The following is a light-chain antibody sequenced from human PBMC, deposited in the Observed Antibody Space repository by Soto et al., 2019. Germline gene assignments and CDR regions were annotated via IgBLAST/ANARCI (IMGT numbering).Light chain of an antibody. J-gene: IGKJ2*01. CDR2: DAS. CDR3: QQRAAWPYT. Sequence: EIVLTQSPATLSFSPGESAILSCRASQTVYKYLAWYQQQPGQAPRLLIYDASNRATGIPARFGGSGSRTDFTLTISSLEPEDFAVYYCQQRAAWPYTFGQGTKLEIK. CDR1: QTVYKY. V-gene: IGKV3-11*01.